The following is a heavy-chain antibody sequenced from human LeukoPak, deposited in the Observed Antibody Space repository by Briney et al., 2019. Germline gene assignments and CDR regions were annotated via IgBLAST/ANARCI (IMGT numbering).Heavy chain of an antibody. Sequence: PGGSLRLSCAASGFTFSRHWMDRVRQAPGKGLEWVANIKEDGSVRQYVDSVKGRFTISRDNAKNSLYLQMNSLRAEDTAVYYCLAESSTSYEGYWGQGTLVTVSS. CDR3: LAESSTSYEGY. CDR1: GFTFSRHW. V-gene: IGHV3-7*01. D-gene: IGHD6-6*01. CDR2: IKEDGSVR. J-gene: IGHJ4*02.